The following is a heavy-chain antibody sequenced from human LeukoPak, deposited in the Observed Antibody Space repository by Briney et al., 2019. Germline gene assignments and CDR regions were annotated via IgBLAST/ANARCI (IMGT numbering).Heavy chain of an antibody. CDR3: ARRSWGELPYLDY. CDR1: GFTFSSYA. V-gene: IGHV3-64*04. CDR2: ISSNGGST. J-gene: IGHJ4*02. Sequence: PGGSLRLSCSASGFTFSSYAMHWVRQAPGKGLEYVSAISSNGGSTYYEDSVKGRFTISRDNSKNTVYLQMSSLRGEDTAVYYCARRSWGELPYLDYWGQGSLVTVSS. D-gene: IGHD1-7*01.